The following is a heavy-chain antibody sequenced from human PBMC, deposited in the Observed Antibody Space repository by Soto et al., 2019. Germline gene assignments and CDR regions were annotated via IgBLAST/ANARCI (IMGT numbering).Heavy chain of an antibody. CDR1: GGSISSGDYY. Sequence: QVQLQESGPGLVKPSQTLSLTCTVSGGSISSGDYYWSWIRQPPGKGLEWIGYIYYSGSTYYNPSLTRRVTISVDTSKNQFSLKLSSVTAADTAVYYCAREDCSSTSGYLNWYFALWGRGTLVTVSS. CDR2: IYYSGST. J-gene: IGHJ2*01. D-gene: IGHD2-2*01. V-gene: IGHV4-30-4*01. CDR3: AREDCSSTSGYLNWYFAL.